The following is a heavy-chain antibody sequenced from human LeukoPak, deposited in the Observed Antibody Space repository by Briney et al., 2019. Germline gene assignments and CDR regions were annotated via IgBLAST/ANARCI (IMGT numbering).Heavy chain of an antibody. V-gene: IGHV3-30*02. Sequence: GGSLRLSCAGSGFSFSSYGMHWVRQAPGKGLEWVAFIRYDGSNKYYADSVKGRFTISRDNSKNTLYLQMDSLRAEDTAVYYCAKDRRGRGYSYGSVDYWGQGTLVTVSS. CDR1: GFSFSSYG. D-gene: IGHD5-18*01. J-gene: IGHJ4*02. CDR3: AKDRRGRGYSYGSVDY. CDR2: IRYDGSNK.